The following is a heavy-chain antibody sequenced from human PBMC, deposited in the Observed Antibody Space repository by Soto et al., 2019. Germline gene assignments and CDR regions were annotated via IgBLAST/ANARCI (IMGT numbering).Heavy chain of an antibody. D-gene: IGHD5-12*01. CDR1: GFTFSSYS. V-gene: IGHV3-21*01. CDR2: ISSSSSYI. Sequence: PGGSLRLSCAASGFTFSSYSMNWVRQAPGKGLEWVSSISSSSSYIYYADSVKGRFTISRDNAKNSLYLQMDSLRAEDTALYYCARDEYSVYDPFDYWGQGTLVTVSS. J-gene: IGHJ4*02. CDR3: ARDEYSVYDPFDY.